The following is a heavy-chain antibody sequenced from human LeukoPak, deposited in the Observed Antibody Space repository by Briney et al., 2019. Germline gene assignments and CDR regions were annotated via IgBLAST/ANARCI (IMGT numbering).Heavy chain of an antibody. CDR1: GFTFSSYG. Sequence: GGSLRLSCAASGFTFSSYGMHWVRQAPGKGLEWVAVMWYDGSNKYYADSVKGRFTISRDNSKNTLYLQMNSLRAEDTAVYYCAMDSGSYSLDYWGQGTLVTVSS. J-gene: IGHJ4*02. CDR2: MWYDGSNK. CDR3: AMDSGSYSLDY. V-gene: IGHV3-33*01. D-gene: IGHD1-26*01.